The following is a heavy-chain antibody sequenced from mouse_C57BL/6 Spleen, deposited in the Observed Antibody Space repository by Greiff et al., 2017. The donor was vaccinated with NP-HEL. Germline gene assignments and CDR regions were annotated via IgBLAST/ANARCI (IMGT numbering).Heavy chain of an antibody. CDR3: AREGNWDGYFDG. Sequence: VQLQQPGAELVRPGSSVKLSCKASGYTFTSYWMHWVKQRPVQGLEWIGNIDPSDSETHYNQKFKDKATLTVDKSSSTAYMQLSSLTSEDSAVYYCAREGNWDGYFDGWGTGTTVTVSS. J-gene: IGHJ1*03. CDR1: GYTFTSYW. CDR2: IDPSDSET. D-gene: IGHD4-1*01. V-gene: IGHV1-52*01.